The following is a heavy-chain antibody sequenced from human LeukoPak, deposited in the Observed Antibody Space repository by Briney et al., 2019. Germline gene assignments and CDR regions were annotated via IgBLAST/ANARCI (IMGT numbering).Heavy chain of an antibody. D-gene: IGHD2-2*01. V-gene: IGHV3-30*18. CDR2: ITYDGRNK. CDR3: AKGPLRGTAAAIDY. J-gene: IGHJ4*02. Sequence: GGSLRLSCAASGFTFNNYGMHWVRQAPGKGLEWVAVITYDGRNKHYPDSVKGRFTISRDISTDTLWLQMDSLRTEDTAVYYCAKGPLRGTAAAIDYWGQGTLVTVSS. CDR1: GFTFNNYG.